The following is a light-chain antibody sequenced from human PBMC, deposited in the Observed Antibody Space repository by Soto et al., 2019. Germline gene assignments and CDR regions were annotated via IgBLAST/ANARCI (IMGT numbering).Light chain of an antibody. CDR3: CSYAGSYTVI. Sequence: QSVLTQPRSVSGSPGQSVTISCTGTSSDVGDYNYVSWYQQHPGKAPKLMISDVTRRPSGVPDRFSGSKSANTASLTISGLQAEDEADYYCCSYAGSYTVIFGGGTKLTVL. V-gene: IGLV2-11*01. CDR1: SSDVGDYNY. CDR2: DVT. J-gene: IGLJ2*01.